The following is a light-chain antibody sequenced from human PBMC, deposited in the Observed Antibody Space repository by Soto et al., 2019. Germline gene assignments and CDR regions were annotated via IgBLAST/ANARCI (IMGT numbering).Light chain of an antibody. CDR3: CSYAGSYSLVV. V-gene: IGLV2-11*01. Sequence: QSALTQPRSVSGSPGQSVTISCTGTSSDGGGYNYVYWYQQHPGKAPKLMIYDVSKRPSGVPDRFSGSKSGNTASLTISGLQAEDEADYYCCSYAGSYSLVVFGGGTKLTVL. CDR2: DVS. CDR1: SSDGGGYNY. J-gene: IGLJ2*01.